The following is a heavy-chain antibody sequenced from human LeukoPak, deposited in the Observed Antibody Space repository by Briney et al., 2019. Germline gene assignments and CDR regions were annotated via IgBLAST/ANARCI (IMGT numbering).Heavy chain of an antibody. J-gene: IGHJ6*03. Sequence: GASVKVSCKASGGTFSSYAISWVRQAPGQGLEWMGGIIPIFDTANYAQKFQGRVTITADESTSTAYMELSSLRSEDTAVYYCARATDYDFWSGSYYYYMDVWGKGTTVTVSS. CDR3: ARATDYDFWSGSYYYYMDV. V-gene: IGHV1-69*13. CDR2: IIPIFDTA. CDR1: GGTFSSYA. D-gene: IGHD3-3*01.